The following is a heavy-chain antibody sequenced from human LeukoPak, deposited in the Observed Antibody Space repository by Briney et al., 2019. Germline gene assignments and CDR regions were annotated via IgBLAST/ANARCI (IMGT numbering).Heavy chain of an antibody. Sequence: SETLSLTCTVSGGSISSGSYYWSWIRQPAGKGLEWIGRIYTSGSTNYNPSLKSRVTISVDTSKNQFSLKLSSVTAADTAVYYCARDKRGYSGFRETYYYYYYMDVWGKGTTVTISS. D-gene: IGHD5-12*01. J-gene: IGHJ6*03. CDR1: GGSISSGSYY. CDR3: ARDKRGYSGFRETYYYYYYMDV. CDR2: IYTSGST. V-gene: IGHV4-61*02.